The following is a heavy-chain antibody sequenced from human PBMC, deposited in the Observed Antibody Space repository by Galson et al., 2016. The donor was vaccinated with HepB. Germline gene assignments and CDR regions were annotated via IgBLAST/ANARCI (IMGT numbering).Heavy chain of an antibody. Sequence: CAISGDSVSNNHVAWNWIRQSPSRGLEWLGRTYRGSNQYAASMRGRIAPNSDTSTNQFSLQLSSVTPEETGLYYCARGAYSSFDIWGQGTMVTVSS. CDR3: ARGAYSSFDI. D-gene: IGHD2-15*01. V-gene: IGHV6-1*01. CDR2: TYRGSN. CDR1: GDSVSNNHVA. J-gene: IGHJ3*02.